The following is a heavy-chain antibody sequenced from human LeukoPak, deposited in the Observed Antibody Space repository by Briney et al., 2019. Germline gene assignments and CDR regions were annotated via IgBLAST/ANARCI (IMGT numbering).Heavy chain of an antibody. CDR3: TRDRDNFWSGKSFDY. D-gene: IGHD3-3*01. V-gene: IGHV3-49*03. Sequence: GGSLRRSGTGSGFTCCDYAMIWFRQAPGKGLEGGVFIRSKAYGWTTEYAASVKGRLTISRDTSKSVAYRQRNGVKTEDTAVYYCTRDRDNFWSGKSFDYWGQGTLVTVSS. CDR2: IRSKAYGWTT. CDR1: GFTCCDYA. J-gene: IGHJ4*02.